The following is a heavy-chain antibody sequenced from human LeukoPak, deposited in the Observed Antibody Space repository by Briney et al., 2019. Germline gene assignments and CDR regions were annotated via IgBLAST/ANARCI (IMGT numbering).Heavy chain of an antibody. Sequence: KASETLSLTCTVSGGSISSSSYYWGWIRQPPGKGLEWTGSIYYSGSTYYNPSLKSRVTISVDTSKNQVSLKLSSVTAADTAVYYCAGIVVVVAATPEPNYFDYWGQGTLVTVSS. V-gene: IGHV4-39*01. CDR1: GGSISSSSYY. CDR3: AGIVVVVAATPEPNYFDY. CDR2: IYYSGST. J-gene: IGHJ4*02. D-gene: IGHD2-15*01.